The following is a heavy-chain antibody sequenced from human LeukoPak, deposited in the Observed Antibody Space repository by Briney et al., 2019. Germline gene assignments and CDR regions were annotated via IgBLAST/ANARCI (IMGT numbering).Heavy chain of an antibody. J-gene: IGHJ4*02. D-gene: IGHD3-3*01. CDR2: ISYDADRK. V-gene: IGHV3-30*01. CDR3: ARISLEYQLSSPFDY. Sequence: GGSLRLSCAASGFAFSSHGPHWVRQAPGKGLEWLAVISYDADRKYYADSVKGRFTISRDDSGNTLYLQMDSLRTEDTGVYFCARISLEYQLSSPFDYWGQGTLVAVSS. CDR1: GFAFSSHG.